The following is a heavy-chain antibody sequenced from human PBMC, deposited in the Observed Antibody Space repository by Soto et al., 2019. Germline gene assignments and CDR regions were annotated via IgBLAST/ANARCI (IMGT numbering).Heavy chain of an antibody. CDR2: ISYDGSNK. V-gene: IGHV3-30*18. CDR3: AKKDVVIYSSGWATDY. Sequence: GGSLRLSCAASGFTFSSYGMHWVRQAPGKGLEWVAVISYDGSNKYYADSVKGRFTISRDNSKNTLYLQMNSLRAEDTAVYYCAKKDVVIYSSGWATDYWGQGTLVTVSS. J-gene: IGHJ4*02. CDR1: GFTFSSYG. D-gene: IGHD6-19*01.